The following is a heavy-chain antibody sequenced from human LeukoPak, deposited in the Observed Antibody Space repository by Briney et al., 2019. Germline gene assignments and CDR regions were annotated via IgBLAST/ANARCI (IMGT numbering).Heavy chain of an antibody. Sequence: PGGSLRLSCAASGFTFSIYTIYRVRQAPGKGLECVSYISSSGTAMDYADSVKGRFTISRDNAKNSLYLQMNNLRAEDTAVYYCARLTYSTSPTPFDYWGQGTLVTVSS. D-gene: IGHD6-6*01. CDR1: GFTFSIYT. CDR2: ISSSGTAM. CDR3: ARLTYSTSPTPFDY. J-gene: IGHJ4*02. V-gene: IGHV3-48*01.